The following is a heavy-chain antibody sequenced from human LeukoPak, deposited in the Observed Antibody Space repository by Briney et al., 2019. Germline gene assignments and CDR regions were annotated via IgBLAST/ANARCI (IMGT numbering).Heavy chain of an antibody. CDR1: GFTFSTYG. V-gene: IGHV3-23*01. D-gene: IGHD6-13*01. CDR3: AKDRQQLANLEY. CDR2: ICGSGDST. J-gene: IGHJ4*02. Sequence: PGGSLRLSCAATGFTFSTYGMTWVRQAPGKWLEWVSGICGSGDSTYYADSVKGRFTISRDNSRNTVYLQMNGLRAEDTAVYYCAKDRQQLANLEYWGQGTLVTVSS.